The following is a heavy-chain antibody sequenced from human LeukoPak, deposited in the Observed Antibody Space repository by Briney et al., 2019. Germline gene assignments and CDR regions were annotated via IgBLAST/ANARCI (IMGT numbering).Heavy chain of an antibody. CDR1: GFTFSSYG. Sequence: PGGSLRISCAASGFTFSSYGMHWVRQAPGKGLEWVAVISYDGSNKYYADSVKGRFTISRDNSKNTLYLQMNSLRAEDTAVYYCAKDRSSGYCFDYWGQGTLVTVSS. V-gene: IGHV3-30*18. J-gene: IGHJ4*02. CDR2: ISYDGSNK. D-gene: IGHD3-22*01. CDR3: AKDRSSGYCFDY.